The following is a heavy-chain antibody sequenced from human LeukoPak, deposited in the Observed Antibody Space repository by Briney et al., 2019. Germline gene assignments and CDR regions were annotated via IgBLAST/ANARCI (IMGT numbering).Heavy chain of an antibody. V-gene: IGHV4-39*01. CDR1: GGSISSSSYY. Sequence: PSETLSLTCTVSGGSISSSSYYWGWIRQPPGKGLEWIGSIYYSGSTYYNPSLKSRVTISVDTSKNQFSLKLSSVTAADTAVYYCARRSGSYWTESTPYYFDYWGQGTLVTVSS. D-gene: IGHD3-10*01. CDR3: ARRSGSYWTESTPYYFDY. CDR2: IYYSGST. J-gene: IGHJ4*02.